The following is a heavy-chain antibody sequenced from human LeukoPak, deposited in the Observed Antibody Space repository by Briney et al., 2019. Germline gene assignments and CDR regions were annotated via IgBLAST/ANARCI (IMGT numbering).Heavy chain of an antibody. V-gene: IGHV1-2*02. J-gene: IGHJ4*02. D-gene: IGHD2-21*02. CDR1: GYTFTGYY. CDR3: ARVRVVTAGYDY. Sequence: ASVNVSCKASGYTFTGYYMHWVRQAPGQGLEWMGWINPNSGGTNYAQKFQGRVTMTRDTSISTAYMELSRLRSDDTAVYCCARVRVVTAGYDYWGQGTLVTVSS. CDR2: INPNSGGT.